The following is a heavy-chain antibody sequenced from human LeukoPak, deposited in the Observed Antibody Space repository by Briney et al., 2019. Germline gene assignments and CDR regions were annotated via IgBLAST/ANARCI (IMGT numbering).Heavy chain of an antibody. Sequence: GESLKISCKGSGYTFSSYWIGWVRQMPGKGLEWMGIIYPGDSDTRYSPSLQGQLTISVDTSIGTAYLQWSSLKASDTVIYYCARQNDFRLDYWGQGILVTVSS. CDR2: IYPGDSDT. J-gene: IGHJ4*02. CDR3: ARQNDFRLDY. D-gene: IGHD3-3*01. CDR1: GYTFSSYW. V-gene: IGHV5-51*01.